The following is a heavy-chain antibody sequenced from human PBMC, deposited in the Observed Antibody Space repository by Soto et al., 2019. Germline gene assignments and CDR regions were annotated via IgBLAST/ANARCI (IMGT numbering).Heavy chain of an antibody. CDR3: AREPYGDSQYFDY. Sequence: QVQLVESGGGMVQPGTSLRLSCAASGFTFNSLSLHWVRQRPDKGLEWVADISHDGRVTFYADFVKGRFTVSRDNSKNTIYLQVNSLRAEDTAVYYCAREPYGDSQYFDYWGQGTLVTVSS. CDR1: GFTFNSLS. CDR2: ISHDGRVT. D-gene: IGHD2-21*02. V-gene: IGHV3-30*04. J-gene: IGHJ4*02.